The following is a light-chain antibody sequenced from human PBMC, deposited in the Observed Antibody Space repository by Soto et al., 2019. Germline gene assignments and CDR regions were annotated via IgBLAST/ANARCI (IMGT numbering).Light chain of an antibody. CDR1: QTISHY. CDR3: QHYTSYSGT. V-gene: IGKV1-5*01. J-gene: IGKJ1*01. CDR2: GAS. Sequence: DIQMTQSPSTLSASVRDRVTITCQASQTISHYLAWYQQKPGKAPKLLIYGASSLARGVPSRFTGSGSGTEFTLTIISLQPDDFATYFCQHYTSYSGTFGQGTKV.